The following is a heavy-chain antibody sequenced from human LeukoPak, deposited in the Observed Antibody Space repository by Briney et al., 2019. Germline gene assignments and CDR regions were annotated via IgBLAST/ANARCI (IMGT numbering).Heavy chain of an antibody. Sequence: SETLSLTCAVYGGSFSGYYWSWIRQPPGKGLEWIGEINHSGSTNYNPSLKSRVTISVDTSKNQFSLKLSSVTAADTAVYYCARHPIVLRYFDWSEPLDYWGQGTLVTVSS. CDR1: GGSFSGYY. V-gene: IGHV4-34*01. J-gene: IGHJ4*02. CDR3: ARHPIVLRYFDWSEPLDY. D-gene: IGHD3-9*01. CDR2: INHSGST.